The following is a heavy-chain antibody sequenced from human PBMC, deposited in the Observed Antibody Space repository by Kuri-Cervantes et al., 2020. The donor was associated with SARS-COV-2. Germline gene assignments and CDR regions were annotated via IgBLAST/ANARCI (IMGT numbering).Heavy chain of an antibody. V-gene: IGHV4-4*07. Sequence: SETLSLTCTVSGGSISSYYWSWIRQPAGKGLEWIGRIYTSGSTNYNPSLKSRVTMSVDTSKNQFSLKLSSVTAADTAAYYCARADSSGYYYTGGFDYWGQGTLVTVSS. CDR1: GGSISSYY. CDR3: ARADSSGYYYTGGFDY. D-gene: IGHD3-22*01. CDR2: IYTSGST. J-gene: IGHJ4*02.